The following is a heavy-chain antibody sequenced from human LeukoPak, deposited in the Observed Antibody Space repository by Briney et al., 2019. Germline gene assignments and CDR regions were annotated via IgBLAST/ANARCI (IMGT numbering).Heavy chain of an antibody. J-gene: IGHJ6*03. D-gene: IGHD4-17*01. Sequence: PGGSLRLSCAASGFTFSSYWMIWVRQAPGKGLEWVANIKQDGSEKHYVDSVKGRFAISRDNARYSLYLQMNSLRAEDTAVYYCARVRDYGDYLKTAYYYYMDVWGKGTSVTVSS. V-gene: IGHV3-7*01. CDR1: GFTFSSYW. CDR2: IKQDGSEK. CDR3: ARVRDYGDYLKTAYYYYMDV.